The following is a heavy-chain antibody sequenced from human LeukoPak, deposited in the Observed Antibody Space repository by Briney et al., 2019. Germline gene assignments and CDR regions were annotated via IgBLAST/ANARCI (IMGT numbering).Heavy chain of an antibody. D-gene: IGHD6-13*01. CDR2: IYYSGST. Sequence: SGTLSLTCTVSGGSISSYYWSWIRQPPGKGLEWIGYIYYSGSTNYNPSLKSRVTISVDTSKNQFSLKLSSVTAADTAVYYCARDSFSSWSGNDAFDIWGQGTMVTVSS. V-gene: IGHV4-59*01. CDR3: ARDSFSSWSGNDAFDI. J-gene: IGHJ3*02. CDR1: GGSISSYY.